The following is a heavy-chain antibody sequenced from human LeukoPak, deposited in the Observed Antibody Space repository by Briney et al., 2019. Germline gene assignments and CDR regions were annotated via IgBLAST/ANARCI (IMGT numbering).Heavy chain of an antibody. CDR2: IYTSGST. CDR3: ARDRFLEWMDYYYYGMDV. D-gene: IGHD3-3*01. CDR1: GGSISSYY. Sequence: SETLSLTCTVSGGSISSYYWSWIRQPAGKGLEWIGRIYTSGSTNYNPSLKSRVTMSVDTPKNQFSLKLSSVTAADTAVYYCARDRFLEWMDYYYYGMDVWGQGTTVTVSS. J-gene: IGHJ6*02. V-gene: IGHV4-4*07.